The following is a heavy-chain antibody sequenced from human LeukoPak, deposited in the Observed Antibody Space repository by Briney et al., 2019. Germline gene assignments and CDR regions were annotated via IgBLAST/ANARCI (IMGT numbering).Heavy chain of an antibody. D-gene: IGHD2-8*02. CDR2: IKRDGSDT. Sequence: GGSLRFSCAASRFTFSSSWMNWVSQAPGRGLEWVANIKRDGSDTHYLDSLKGRFTISRDNAKSSLSLQMNSLRAEDTAVYYCARDSSYCSGGVCFDVFDIWGQGTMVVVSS. CDR1: RFTFSSSW. CDR3: ARDSSYCSGGVCFDVFDI. V-gene: IGHV3-7*01. J-gene: IGHJ3*02.